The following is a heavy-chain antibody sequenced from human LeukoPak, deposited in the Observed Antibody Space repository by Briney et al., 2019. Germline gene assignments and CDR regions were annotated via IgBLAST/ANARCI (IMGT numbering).Heavy chain of an antibody. Sequence: GGSLRLSCAASGFTFNTYWMRWVRQAPGKGVEWVANINLRGTEHNYVDCVKGRFTIYRENEKDSVYLKMNSLRADHTAVYYCARVQWELRGVGSYFYYWGQGTLVTVSS. J-gene: IGHJ4*02. D-gene: IGHD1-26*01. V-gene: IGHV3-7*01. CDR3: ARVQWELRGVGSYFYY. CDR2: INLRGTEH. CDR1: GFTFNTYW.